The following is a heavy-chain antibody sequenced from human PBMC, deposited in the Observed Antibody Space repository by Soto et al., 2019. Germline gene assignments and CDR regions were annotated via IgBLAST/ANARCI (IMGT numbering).Heavy chain of an antibody. CDR3: ARGPGSWYFYYMAV. D-gene: IGHD6-13*01. CDR2: MNPNSGNT. J-gene: IGHJ6*03. CDR1: GYTFTSYD. V-gene: IGHV1-8*01. Sequence: QVQLVQSGAEVKKPGASVKVSCKASGYTFTSYDINWVRQATGQGLEWMGWMNPNSGNTGYAQKFQGRVTMTRNTSISTAYMELSSLRSEYRAVYYCARGPGSWYFYYMAVWGKGPTVTVSS.